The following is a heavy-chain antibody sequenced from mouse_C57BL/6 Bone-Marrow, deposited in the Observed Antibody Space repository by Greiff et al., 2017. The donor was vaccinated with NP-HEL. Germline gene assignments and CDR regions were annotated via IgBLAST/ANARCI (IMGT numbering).Heavy chain of an antibody. D-gene: IGHD2-3*01. J-gene: IGHJ3*01. CDR2: IYPGSGST. CDR3: ASYDGYQVWFAY. Sequence: QVQLQQSGAELVKPGASVKMSCKASGYTFTSYWITWVKQRPGQGLEWIGDIYPGSGSTNYNEKFKSKATLTVDTSSSTAYMQLSSLTSEDSAVYYCASYDGYQVWFAYWGQGTLVTVSA. V-gene: IGHV1-55*01. CDR1: GYTFTSYW.